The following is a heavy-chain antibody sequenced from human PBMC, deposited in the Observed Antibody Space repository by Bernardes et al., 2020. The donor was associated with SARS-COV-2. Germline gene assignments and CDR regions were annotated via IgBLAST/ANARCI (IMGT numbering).Heavy chain of an antibody. Sequence: ASVKVSCTASGYTFSDYYTHWFLQAPGQGLQWMGWISPKSCSTNHAQKFQGRVTMTRDTSISTDYMELSRLRSDDTAVYYCARTFYYDRGGDSLFDYWGQGTPVTDSS. D-gene: IGHD2-21*01. CDR2: ISPKSCST. V-gene: IGHV1-2*02. J-gene: IGHJ4*02. CDR3: ARTFYYDRGGDSLFDY. CDR1: GYTFSDYY.